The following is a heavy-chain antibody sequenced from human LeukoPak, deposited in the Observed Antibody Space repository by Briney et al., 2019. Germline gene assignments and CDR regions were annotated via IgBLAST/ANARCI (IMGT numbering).Heavy chain of an antibody. V-gene: IGHV3-53*01. CDR3: ARSSGDDAFDI. J-gene: IGHJ3*02. CDR2: IYSGGST. D-gene: IGHD3-10*01. Sequence: GGSLRLSCAASGFTVSSNYMSWVRQAPGKGLEWVSVIYSGGSTYYADSVKGPFTISRDNSKNTLYLQMNSLRAEDTAVYYCARSSGDDAFDIWGQGTMVTVSS. CDR1: GFTVSSNY.